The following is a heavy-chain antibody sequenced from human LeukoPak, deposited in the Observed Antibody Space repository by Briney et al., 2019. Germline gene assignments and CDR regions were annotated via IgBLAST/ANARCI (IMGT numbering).Heavy chain of an antibody. D-gene: IGHD1-26*01. Sequence: GGSLRLSCAGAGFIFSNAWMGWVRQAPGKGLEWAGRMKSIVDGGTTDYAATVIDRFTISRDDSKTTLYLQMHSLKTEDTAVYYCITDKPYRGLRTFDYWGQGTLVTVSS. CDR3: ITDKPYRGLRTFDY. CDR1: GFIFSNAW. CDR2: MKSIVDGGTT. J-gene: IGHJ4*02. V-gene: IGHV3-15*01.